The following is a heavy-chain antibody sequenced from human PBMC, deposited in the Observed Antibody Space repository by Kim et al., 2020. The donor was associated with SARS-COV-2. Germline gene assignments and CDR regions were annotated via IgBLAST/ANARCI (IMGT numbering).Heavy chain of an antibody. J-gene: IGHJ4*02. V-gene: IGHV3-30*18. CDR3: AKGKEYSYADPIDF. CDR2: ISYDGREK. D-gene: IGHD4-4*01. Sequence: GGSLRLSCGASGFIFSNYGMHWVRQAPGKGLEWLAVISYDGREKYYGDSVKGRFTISRDRSKNTLYLQMNRLRAEDTAIYYCAKGKEYSYADPIDFWGQGTLVTVSS. CDR1: GFIFSNYG.